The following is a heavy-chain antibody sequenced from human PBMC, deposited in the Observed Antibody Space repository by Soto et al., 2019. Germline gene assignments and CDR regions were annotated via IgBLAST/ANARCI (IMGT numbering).Heavy chain of an antibody. D-gene: IGHD6-19*01. V-gene: IGHV3-11*01. CDR2: ISSSGSTI. CDR1: GFTFSDYY. CDR3: ARDTKRVAGTFDI. Sequence: PRGSLRLSCAASGFTFSDYYMSWIRQAPGKGLEWVSYISSSGSTIYYADSVKGRFTISRDNAKNSLYLQMNSLRAEDTAVYYCARDTKRVAGTFDIWGQGTMVTVSS. J-gene: IGHJ3*02.